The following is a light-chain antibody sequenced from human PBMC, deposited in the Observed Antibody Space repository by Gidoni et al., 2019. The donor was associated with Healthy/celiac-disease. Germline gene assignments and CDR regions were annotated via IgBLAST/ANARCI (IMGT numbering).Light chain of an antibody. J-gene: IGKJ4*01. V-gene: IGKV1-39*01. Sequence: IQMTQSRSSLSASVGDRVTITCRASQSISSYLNWYQQKPGKAPKLLIYAASSLQSGVPSRFSGSGSGTDFTLTISSLQPEDFATYYCQQSYSTPRLTFXGXTKVEIK. CDR1: QSISSY. CDR2: AAS. CDR3: QQSYSTPRLT.